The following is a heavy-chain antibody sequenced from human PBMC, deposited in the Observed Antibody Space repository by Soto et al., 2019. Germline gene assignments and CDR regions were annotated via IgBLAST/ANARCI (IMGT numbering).Heavy chain of an antibody. CDR3: ARQPGAAFDI. CDR2: IYSGGST. D-gene: IGHD1-26*01. CDR1: GFTVSSNY. J-gene: IGHJ3*02. V-gene: IGHV3-53*01. Sequence: VGSLRLSCAASGFTVSSNYMSWVRQAPGKGLEWVSVIYSGGSTYYADSVKGRFTISRDNSKNTLYLQMNSLRAEDTAVYYCARQPGAAFDIWGQETMVTVSS.